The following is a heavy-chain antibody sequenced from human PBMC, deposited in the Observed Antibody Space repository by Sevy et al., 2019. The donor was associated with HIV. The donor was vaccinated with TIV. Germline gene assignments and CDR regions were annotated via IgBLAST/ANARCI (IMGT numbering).Heavy chain of an antibody. D-gene: IGHD3-22*01. CDR2: IKQDMSEK. CDR1: GFTFSSYW. V-gene: IGHV3-7*01. Sequence: GGSLRLSCAASGFTFSSYWMTWVRQAPGKGLEWVANIKQDMSEKYYADSVKGRFTISRDNARNSLYLQMESLRAEDTAVYYCARDRRTLNYYASSGYNYYFDYWGQGTLVTVSS. CDR3: ARDRRTLNYYASSGYNYYFDY. J-gene: IGHJ4*02.